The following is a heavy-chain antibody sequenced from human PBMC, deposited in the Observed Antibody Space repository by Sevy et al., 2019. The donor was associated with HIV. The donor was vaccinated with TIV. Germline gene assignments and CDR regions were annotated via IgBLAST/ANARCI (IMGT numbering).Heavy chain of an antibody. CDR2: IHDSGTT. CDR1: GNSIYSGFF. V-gene: IGHV4-38-2*01. J-gene: IGHJ4*02. Sequence: SETLSLNCAVSGNSIYSGFFWAWIRQPPGKGLEWIGSIHDSGTTYYNASLESRVTVSGDTSKNRFALRLTSVTAADTAVYYCARLSPVSMIEGMPDYWGPGTLVTVSS. D-gene: IGHD3-22*01. CDR3: ARLSPVSMIEGMPDY.